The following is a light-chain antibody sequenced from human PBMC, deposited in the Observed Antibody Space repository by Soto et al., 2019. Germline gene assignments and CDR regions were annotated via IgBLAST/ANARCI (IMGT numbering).Light chain of an antibody. CDR1: QSVSIN. CDR3: QEYNKWPPTFT. Sequence: EIVMTQSPATLSVSPGERATLSCRASQSVSINLAWYQLKPGQAPRLLIFGASTRATGIPARFSGSGSGTEFTLTISSLPSEDFAVYYCQEYNKWPPTFTFGQGTKLEIK. CDR2: GAS. V-gene: IGKV3-15*01. J-gene: IGKJ2*01.